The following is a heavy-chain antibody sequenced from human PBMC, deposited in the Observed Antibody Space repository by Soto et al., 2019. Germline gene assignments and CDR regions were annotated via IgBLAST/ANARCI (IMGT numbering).Heavy chain of an antibody. CDR1: GYTFSSYA. V-gene: IGHV3-48*01. CDR3: ARDDCSSTSCYLGYYMDV. CDR2: ISSSSSTT. D-gene: IGHD2-2*01. J-gene: IGHJ6*03. Sequence: GGSLRLSCAASGYTFSSYAMSWVRQAPGKGLEWVSYISSSSSTTYYADSVKGRFTISRDNAKNSLYLQMNSLRAEDTAVYYCARDDCSSTSCYLGYYMDVWGKGTTVTVSS.